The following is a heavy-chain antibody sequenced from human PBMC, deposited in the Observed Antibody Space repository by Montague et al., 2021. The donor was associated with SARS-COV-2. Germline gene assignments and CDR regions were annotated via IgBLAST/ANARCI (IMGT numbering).Heavy chain of an antibody. J-gene: IGHJ4*02. CDR2: SFWDDEK. Sequence: PALVKPTQTLTLTCSFSGFSRSTGGVGVDWIRQSPGKGLEWLGVSFWDDEKRYNPTLKTRLTISKGTSQNQVVITLTDMGPADTATYFCAHQYYDYVWGSYRPDYFDYWGQGTLVTVSS. D-gene: IGHD3-16*02. CDR3: AHQYYDYVWGSYRPDYFDY. V-gene: IGHV2-5*02. CDR1: GFSRSTGGVG.